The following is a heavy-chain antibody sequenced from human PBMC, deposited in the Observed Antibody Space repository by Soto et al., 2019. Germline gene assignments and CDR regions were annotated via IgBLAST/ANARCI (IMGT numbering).Heavy chain of an antibody. CDR1: GGTFSSYT. D-gene: IGHD4-17*01. Sequence: VKVSCKASGGTFSSYTISWVQQAPGQGLEWMGRIIPILGIANYAQKFQGRVTITADKSTSTAYMELSSLRSEDTAVYYCASSTTVTTGAFDIWGQGQWSPSPQ. V-gene: IGHV1-69*02. CDR3: ASSTTVTTGAFDI. J-gene: IGHJ3*02. CDR2: IIPILGIA.